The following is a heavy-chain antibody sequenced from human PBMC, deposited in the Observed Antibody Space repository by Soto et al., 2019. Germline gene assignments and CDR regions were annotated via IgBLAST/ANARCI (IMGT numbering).Heavy chain of an antibody. CDR2: IYYSGYT. CDR3: AXSGDYVAFDY. V-gene: IGHV4-30-4*01. J-gene: IGHJ4*02. CDR1: GDSFSSGDYK. D-gene: IGHD4-17*01. Sequence: QVQLQESGPGLVKPSQTLSLTCTVSGDSFSSGDYKWSWIRQPPGKGMEWFGYIYYSGYTYNNPXXXXXXXXXXXXXXXXXXXXXXXXXXXXXXXXXCAXSGDYVAFDYWGQGTLVT.